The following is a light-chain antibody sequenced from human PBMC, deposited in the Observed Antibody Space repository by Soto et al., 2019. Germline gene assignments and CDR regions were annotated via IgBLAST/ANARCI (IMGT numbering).Light chain of an antibody. CDR1: SSTFANNY. V-gene: IGLV1-47*01. Sequence: QSVLTQPPSVSGTPGQRVSISCSGDSSTFANNYVHWYQQVPGAAPKLLIYRSDQRPSGVPERFSGSKSGTSASLTISALRPEDEAQYYCAAYTGNWNGPVFGGGTKLTVL. CDR3: AAYTGNWNGPV. CDR2: RSD. J-gene: IGLJ2*01.